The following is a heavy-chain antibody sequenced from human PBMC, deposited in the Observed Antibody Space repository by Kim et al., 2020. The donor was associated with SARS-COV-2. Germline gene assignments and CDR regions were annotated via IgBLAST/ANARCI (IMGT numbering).Heavy chain of an antibody. J-gene: IGHJ3*02. CDR2: T. D-gene: IGHD3-10*01. CDR3: AREFSGAFDI. V-gene: IGHV1-2*02. Sequence: TNDAQNFQDRVTMTRDTSISTAYMELSSLTSDDTAMYYCAREFSGAFDIWGQGTMVTVSS.